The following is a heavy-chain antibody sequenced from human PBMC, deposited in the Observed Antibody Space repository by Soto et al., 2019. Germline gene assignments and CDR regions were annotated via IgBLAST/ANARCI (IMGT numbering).Heavy chain of an antibody. CDR3: ARRVGLQFFDS. CDR2: IYYNGNT. Sequence: QVQLQESGPGLVKPSQTLSLTCAVSGGSISSGYYWSWIRQHPGKGLEWIGYIYYNGNTYYNPSLRRRVTLPVDTSENQFSLTLASVTASDTAMYYCARRVGLQFFDSWGQGILVTVSS. D-gene: IGHD4-4*01. J-gene: IGHJ4*02. V-gene: IGHV4-31*11. CDR1: GGSISSGYY.